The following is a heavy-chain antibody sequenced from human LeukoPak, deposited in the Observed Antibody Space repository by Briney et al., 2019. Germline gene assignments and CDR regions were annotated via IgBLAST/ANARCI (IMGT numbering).Heavy chain of an antibody. V-gene: IGHV4-34*01. CDR1: GGSFSGYC. CDR3: ARGRTTVTLRGDFDY. D-gene: IGHD4-17*01. Sequence: PSETLSLTCAVYGGSFSGYCWSWIRQPPGKGLEWIGEINHSGSTNYNPSLKSRVTISVDTSKNQFSLKLSSVTAADTAVYYCARGRTTVTLRGDFDYWGQRTLVTVSS. CDR2: INHSGST. J-gene: IGHJ4*02.